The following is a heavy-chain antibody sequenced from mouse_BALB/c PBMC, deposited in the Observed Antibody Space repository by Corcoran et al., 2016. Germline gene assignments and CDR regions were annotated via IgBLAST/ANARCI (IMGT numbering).Heavy chain of an antibody. D-gene: IGHD1-3*01. CDR3: SRKFNLPWFAY. Sequence: EIQLQQSGPELMKPGTSVKISCKASGYSFTSYYMHWVKQSHGKSLEWSGYIDPFNGGTSYNQKFKGKATLTVDKSSSTAYMHLSSLTSEDSAVYSCSRKFNLPWFAYGCQGTVVTVSA. CDR1: GYSFTSYY. J-gene: IGHJ3*01. CDR2: IDPFNGGT. V-gene: IGHV1S135*01.